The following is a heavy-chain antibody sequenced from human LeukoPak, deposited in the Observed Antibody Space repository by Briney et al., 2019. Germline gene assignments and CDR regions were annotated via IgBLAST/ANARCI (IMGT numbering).Heavy chain of an antibody. V-gene: IGHV4-59*12. J-gene: IGHJ6*03. CDR1: GGSISSYY. CDR3: ARTAILPALYYYYYMDV. Sequence: PSETLSLTCTVSGGSISSYYWSWIRQPPGKGLEWIGYIYYSGSTNYNPSLKSRVTISVDTSKNQFSLKLSSVTAADTAVYYCARTAILPALYYYYYMDVWGKGTTVTVSS. CDR2: IYYSGST. D-gene: IGHD1-14*01.